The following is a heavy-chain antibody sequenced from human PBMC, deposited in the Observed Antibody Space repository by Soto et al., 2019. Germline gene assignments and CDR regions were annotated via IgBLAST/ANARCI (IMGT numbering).Heavy chain of an antibody. V-gene: IGHV1-18*01. CDR3: ARVLVYYDSSGYNYYYYGMDV. J-gene: IGHJ6*02. Sequence: ASVKVSCKASGYTFTSYGISWVRQAPGQGLEWMGWISAYNGNTNYAQKLQGRVTMTTDTSTSTAYMELRSLRSDDTAVYYCARVLVYYDSSGYNYYYYGMDVWGQGTTVNVSS. CDR2: ISAYNGNT. CDR1: GYTFTSYG. D-gene: IGHD3-22*01.